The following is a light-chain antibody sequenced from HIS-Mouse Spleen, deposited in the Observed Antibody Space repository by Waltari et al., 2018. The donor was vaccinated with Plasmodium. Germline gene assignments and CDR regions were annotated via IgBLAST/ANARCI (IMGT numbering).Light chain of an antibody. CDR3: QQYNNWSFT. Sequence: EIVMTQSPATLSVSPGESATLSCRASQSVSSNLAWYQQKPGQPPRLLLYGASTWATGIPARFSGSGSGTEFTLTISSLQSEDFAVYYCQQYNNWSFTFGPGTKVDIK. CDR1: QSVSSN. CDR2: GAS. J-gene: IGKJ3*01. V-gene: IGKV3-15*01.